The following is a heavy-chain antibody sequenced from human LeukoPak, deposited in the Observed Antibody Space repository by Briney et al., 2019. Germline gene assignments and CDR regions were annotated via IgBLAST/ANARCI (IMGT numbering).Heavy chain of an antibody. CDR1: GGSISSYY. J-gene: IGHJ3*02. CDR3: ARDDTVISVFDI. V-gene: IGHV4-59*01. Sequence: PSETLSLTCTVSGGSISSYYWSWIRQPPGKGLEWIGYIYYSGSTNYNPSLKSRVTISVDTSKNQFSLKLSSVTAADTAVYFCARDDTVISVFDIWGQGTMVTVSS. D-gene: IGHD5-18*01. CDR2: IYYSGST.